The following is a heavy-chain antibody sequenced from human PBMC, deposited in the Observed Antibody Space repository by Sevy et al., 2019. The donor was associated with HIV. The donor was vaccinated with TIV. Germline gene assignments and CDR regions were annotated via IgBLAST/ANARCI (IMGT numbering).Heavy chain of an antibody. Sequence: GSLRLSCAASGFTFSDYTIHWVRQAPRKGLEWGSGISYDGSRTSYADSVKGRFTISRDNSKNTLFLQMNSLRAEDTAVYYCTRVRGLLGWFDSWGQGTLVTVSS. V-gene: IGHV3-30*04. CDR3: TRVRGLLGWFDS. CDR1: GFTFSDYT. D-gene: IGHD3-10*01. J-gene: IGHJ5*01. CDR2: ISYDGSRT.